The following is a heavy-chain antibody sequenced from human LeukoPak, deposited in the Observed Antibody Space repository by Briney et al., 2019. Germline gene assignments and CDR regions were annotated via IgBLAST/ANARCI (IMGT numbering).Heavy chain of an antibody. V-gene: IGHV1-69*04. CDR3: AIAAAVAYYFDY. CDR1: GYTFTSYG. D-gene: IGHD6-13*01. J-gene: IGHJ4*02. CDR2: IIPILGIA. Sequence: EASVKVSCKASGYTFTSYGISWVRQAPGQGLEWMGRIIPILGIANYAQKFQGRVTITADESTSTAYMELSSLRSEDMAVYYCAIAAAVAYYFDYWGQGTLVTVSS.